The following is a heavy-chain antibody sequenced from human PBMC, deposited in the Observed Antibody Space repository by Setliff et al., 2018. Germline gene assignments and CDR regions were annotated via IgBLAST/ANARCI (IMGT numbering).Heavy chain of an antibody. CDR3: ARASRFGTIVYKGYYYMDV. V-gene: IGHV7-4-1*02. Sequence: ASVKVSCKTSGYTFTTYAISWMRRAPGQGLEWMGWINTNTGNPSYAQDFTGRFVFSLGTSVSTAYLQISSLKAEDTAVYYCARASRFGTIVYKGYYYMDVWGKGTTVTVSS. CDR2: INTNTGNP. CDR1: GYTFTTYA. D-gene: IGHD3-10*01. J-gene: IGHJ6*03.